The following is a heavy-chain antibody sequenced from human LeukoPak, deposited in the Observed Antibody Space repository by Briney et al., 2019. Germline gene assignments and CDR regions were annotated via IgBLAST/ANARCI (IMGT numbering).Heavy chain of an antibody. Sequence: SETLSLTCTVSGGSISSGSYYWSWIRQPAGKGLEWIGRIYTSGSTNYNPSLKSRVTISVDTSKNQFSLKLSSVTAADTAVYYCARARLSSSSYYYYGMDVWGHGTTVTVSS. CDR2: IYTSGST. V-gene: IGHV4-61*02. J-gene: IGHJ6*02. CDR1: GGSISSGSYY. CDR3: ARARLSSSSYYYYGMDV. D-gene: IGHD6-13*01.